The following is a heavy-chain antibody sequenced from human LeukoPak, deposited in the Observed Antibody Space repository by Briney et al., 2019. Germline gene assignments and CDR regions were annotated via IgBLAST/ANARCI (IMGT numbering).Heavy chain of an antibody. CDR2: ISYDGSNK. D-gene: IGHD6-13*01. CDR1: GFTFSSYA. Sequence: GRSLRLSCAASGFTFSSYAMHWVRQAPAKGLEWVAVISYDGSNKYYADSVKGRFTISRDNSKNTLYLQMNSLRAEDTAVYYCASLPVAAAGTSFVPEDYWGQGTLVTVSS. J-gene: IGHJ4*02. V-gene: IGHV3-30*04. CDR3: ASLPVAAAGTSFVPEDY.